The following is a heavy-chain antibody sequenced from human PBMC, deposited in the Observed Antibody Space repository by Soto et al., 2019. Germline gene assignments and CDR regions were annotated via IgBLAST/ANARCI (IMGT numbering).Heavy chain of an antibody. J-gene: IGHJ5*02. D-gene: IGHD6-19*01. V-gene: IGHV4-30-4*08. CDR3: ARERPDGCRLDP. CDR2: IYYSGST. CDR1: GGSISSGGYY. Sequence: SETLSLTCTVSGGSISSGGYYWSWIRQHPGKGLEWIGYIYYSGSTYYNPSLKSRVTISVDTSNNQFSLRLSSVTAADTAVYYCARERPDGCRLDPWGQGTLVTVSS.